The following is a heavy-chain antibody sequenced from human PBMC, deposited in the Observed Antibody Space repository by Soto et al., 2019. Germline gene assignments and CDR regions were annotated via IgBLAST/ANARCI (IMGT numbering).Heavy chain of an antibody. J-gene: IGHJ4*02. CDR2: VYYSGSA. CDR3: ARFWHYDLLTGSYPRAFDY. CDR1: GTSITGYY. D-gene: IGHD3-9*01. Sequence: QVYLHESGPGLVRPSETLSLTCSVSGTSITGYYWSWFRLPPGKGLEWIGYVYYSGSANYSPSLKSRVTISIDPPKKEFSLRLSSVTAADTAVYYCARFWHYDLLTGSYPRAFDYWGQGNLVTVSS. V-gene: IGHV4-59*13.